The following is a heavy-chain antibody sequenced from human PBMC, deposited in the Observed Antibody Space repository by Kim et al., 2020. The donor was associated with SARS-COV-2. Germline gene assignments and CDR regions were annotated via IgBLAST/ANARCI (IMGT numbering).Heavy chain of an antibody. CDR3: ARDLGYSYGIDY. J-gene: IGHJ4*02. V-gene: IGHV3-11*05. CDR2: ISSSSSYT. CDR1: GFTFSDYY. D-gene: IGHD5-18*01. Sequence: GGSLRLSCAASGFTFSDYYMSWIRQAPGKGLEWVSYISSSSSYTNYADSVKGRFTISRDNAKNSLYLQMNSLRAEDTAVYYCARDLGYSYGIDYWCQGTLVTVSS.